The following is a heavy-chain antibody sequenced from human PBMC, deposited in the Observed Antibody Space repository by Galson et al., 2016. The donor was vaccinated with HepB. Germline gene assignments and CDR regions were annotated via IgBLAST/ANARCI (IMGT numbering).Heavy chain of an antibody. D-gene: IGHD6-6*01. CDR1: GFTFDDYV. CDR2: WKSSEI. V-gene: IGHV3-9*01. CDR3: VTDPSYRSSVRAFDI. J-gene: IGHJ3*02. Sequence: SLRLSCADSGFTFDDYVMHWVRQVPGKGLEWVSGWKSSEINYADSVKGRFTISRDNTKKSLYLQMNSLIVEDTALYYCVTDPSYRSSVRAFDIWGRGTMVTVSS.